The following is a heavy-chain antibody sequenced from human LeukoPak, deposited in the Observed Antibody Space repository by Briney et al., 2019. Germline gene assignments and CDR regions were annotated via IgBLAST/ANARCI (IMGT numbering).Heavy chain of an antibody. CDR2: IDPSDSYT. Sequence: GESLRISCKGSGYRFTSYWISWVRQMPGKGLEWMGRIDPSDSYTNYSPSFQGHVTISADKFISTAYLQWSSLKASDTAMYYCARRVSRTYWYFDLWGRGTLVTVSS. CDR3: ARRVSRTYWYFDL. J-gene: IGHJ2*01. V-gene: IGHV5-10-1*01. CDR1: GYRFTSYW. D-gene: IGHD6-13*01.